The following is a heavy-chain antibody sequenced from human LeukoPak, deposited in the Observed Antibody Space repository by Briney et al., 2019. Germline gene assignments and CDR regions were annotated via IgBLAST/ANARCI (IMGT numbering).Heavy chain of an antibody. J-gene: IGHJ4*02. Sequence: GGSLRLSCAASGFTFSNYGMHWVRQAPGKGLEWVAVIWYDGSNKYYVDSVKGRFTISRDNSKNTLYLQMNSLRAEDTAMYYCAKDRDTAMEIDYWGQGTLVTASS. D-gene: IGHD5-18*01. V-gene: IGHV3-33*06. CDR1: GFTFSNYG. CDR2: IWYDGSNK. CDR3: AKDRDTAMEIDY.